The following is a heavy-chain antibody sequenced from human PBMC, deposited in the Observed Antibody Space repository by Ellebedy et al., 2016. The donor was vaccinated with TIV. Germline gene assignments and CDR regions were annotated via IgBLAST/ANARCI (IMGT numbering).Heavy chain of an antibody. V-gene: IGHV3-20*04. Sequence: GESLKISCAASGFTFDDYGMSWVRQAPGKGLERVSGISWNGVSTGYADSVKGRFTISRDNAKNSLYLQMNSLRAEDTALYYCARGDNRRFGTLKRYYFGIWGQGALVTVSS. CDR2: ISWNGVST. D-gene: IGHD3-10*01. J-gene: IGHJ4*02. CDR3: ARGDNRRFGTLKRYYFGI. CDR1: GFTFDDYG.